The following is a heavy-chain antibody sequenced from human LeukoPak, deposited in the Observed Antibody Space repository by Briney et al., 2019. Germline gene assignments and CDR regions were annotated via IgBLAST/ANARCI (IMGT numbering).Heavy chain of an antibody. CDR1: GGSFTGHY. D-gene: IGHD2-15*01. CDR2: VNAGGDT. V-gene: IGHV4-34*01. CDR3: ASGEDCSGGSCYRPLDY. J-gene: IGHJ4*02. Sequence: SETLSLTCAVYGGSFTGHYWTRIRQPPGKGLEWIGEVNAGGDTYYNPSLGSRVTISLDTSKNQFSLRLNSVTAADTALYYCASGEDCSGGSCYRPLDYWGQGTLVTVSS.